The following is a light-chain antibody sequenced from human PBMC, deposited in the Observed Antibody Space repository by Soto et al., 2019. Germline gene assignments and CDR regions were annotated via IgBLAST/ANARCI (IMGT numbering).Light chain of an antibody. CDR1: RSIRSNY. J-gene: IGKJ5*01. Sequence: DIVLTQSPFTLSLPLVERVTVSCSASRSIRSNYLAWYQRKPGQAPRLLIYGASTRAAGIPDRFSGSGSGTDFTLTITRLEPEDSAVYFCQQYTGPPTTFGQGTRLEIK. V-gene: IGKV3-20*01. CDR3: QQYTGPPTT. CDR2: GAS.